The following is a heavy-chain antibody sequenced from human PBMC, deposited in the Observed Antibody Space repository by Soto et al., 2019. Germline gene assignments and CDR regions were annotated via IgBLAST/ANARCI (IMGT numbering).Heavy chain of an antibody. V-gene: IGHV3-30-3*01. CDR2: ISYDGSNK. CDR3: ARWAGAYCGGDCWPFDY. D-gene: IGHD2-21*02. Sequence: GGSLRLSCAASGFTFSSYAMHWVRQAPGKGLEWVAVISYDGSNKYYADCVKGRFTISRDNSKNTLYLQMNSLRAEDTAVYYCARWAGAYCGGDCWPFDYWGQGTLVTVSS. CDR1: GFTFSSYA. J-gene: IGHJ4*02.